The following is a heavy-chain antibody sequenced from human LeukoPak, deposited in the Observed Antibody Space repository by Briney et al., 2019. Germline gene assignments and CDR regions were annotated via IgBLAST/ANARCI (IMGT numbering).Heavy chain of an antibody. J-gene: IGHJ3*02. CDR3: ARSYTGLAAFDI. CDR2: IYYSGST. V-gene: IGHV4-59*01. CDR1: GAYISNYY. D-gene: IGHD3-16*01. Sequence: SETLSLTCIVSGAYISNYYWSWIRQPPRKGLEWIGFIYYSGSTNYNPSLKSRVTISIDTSKNHFSLKPNSVTAADTAMYYCARSYTGLAAFDIWGQGTMVTVSP.